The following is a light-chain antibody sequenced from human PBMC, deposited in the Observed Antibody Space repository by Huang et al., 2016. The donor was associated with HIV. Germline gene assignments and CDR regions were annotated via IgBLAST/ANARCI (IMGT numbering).Light chain of an antibody. V-gene: IGKV3-11*01. J-gene: IGKJ2*01. CDR3: QQPGS. Sequence: EIVLTPSPATLSLSPGERATLSGRASQSVGGYLAWYQQKPGQPPRLLIYDTSTRATGIPARFSGSGSETDFTLTISSLEPEDFAVYYCQQPGSFGQGTKVDIK. CDR1: QSVGGY. CDR2: DTS.